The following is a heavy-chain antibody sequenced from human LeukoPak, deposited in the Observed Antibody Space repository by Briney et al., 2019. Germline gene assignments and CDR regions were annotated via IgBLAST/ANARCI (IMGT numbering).Heavy chain of an antibody. CDR3: AELGITMIGGV. D-gene: IGHD3-10*02. J-gene: IGHJ6*04. CDR1: GFTFSSYS. CDR2: ISSSSSTI. V-gene: IGHV3-48*01. Sequence: GGSLRLSCAASGFTFSSYSMSWVRQAPGKGLEWVSYISSSSSTIYYADSVKGRFTISRDNAKNSLYLQMNSLRAEDTAVYYCAELGITMIGGVWGKGTTVTISS.